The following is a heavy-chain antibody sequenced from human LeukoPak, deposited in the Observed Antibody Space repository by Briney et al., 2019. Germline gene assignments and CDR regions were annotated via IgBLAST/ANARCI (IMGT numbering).Heavy chain of an antibody. CDR2: INTDGSIT. D-gene: IGHD2-15*01. V-gene: IGHV3-74*03. Sequence: GGSLRLSCAASGFTFSTYLMHWVRQAPGKGLVWVSRINTDGSITTYADVVKGRFTMSRDNVKNTLYLQMNSLRVEDTAVYYCARDPRNVGLAPWGQGTLVTVSS. J-gene: IGHJ5*02. CDR3: ARDPRNVGLAP. CDR1: GFTFSTYL.